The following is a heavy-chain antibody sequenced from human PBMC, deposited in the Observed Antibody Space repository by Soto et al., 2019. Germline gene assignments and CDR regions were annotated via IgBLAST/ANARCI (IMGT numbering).Heavy chain of an antibody. V-gene: IGHV3-15*01. CDR3: TTGLAAAGTNY. J-gene: IGHJ4*02. CDR1: GFTFNTAW. CDR2: IKSKADGGTT. D-gene: IGHD6-13*01. Sequence: GGSLRLSCAASGFTFNTAWMSWVRQAPGKGLEWLGRIKSKADGGTTDFAAPVRGRFTISRDDSKNTVYLQMNSLKIEDTAVYYCTTGLAAAGTNYWGQGTLVTV.